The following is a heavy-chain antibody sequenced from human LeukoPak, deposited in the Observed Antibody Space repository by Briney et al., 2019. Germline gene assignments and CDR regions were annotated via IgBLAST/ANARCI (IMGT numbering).Heavy chain of an antibody. D-gene: IGHD5-18*01. CDR1: GGTFSSYA. CDR3: AGATNVDTAMNY. V-gene: IGHV1-69*13. CDR2: IIPIFGTA. J-gene: IGHJ4*02. Sequence: SVKVSCEASGGTFSSYAISWVRQAPGQGLEWMGGIIPIFGTANYAQKFQGRVTITADESTSTAYMELSSLRSEDTAVYYCAGATNVDTAMNYWGQGTLVTVSS.